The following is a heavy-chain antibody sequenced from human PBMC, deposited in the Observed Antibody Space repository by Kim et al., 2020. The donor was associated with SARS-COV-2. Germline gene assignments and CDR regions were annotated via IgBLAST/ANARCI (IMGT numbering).Heavy chain of an antibody. D-gene: IGHD3-22*01. CDR2: ISGSGGST. Sequence: RGSLRLSCAASGFTFSSYAMSWVRQAPGKGLEWVSAISGSGGSTYYADSVKGRFTISRDNSKNTLYLQMNSLRAEDTAVYYFANDYDSSGSPYYYYGMDVWGQGTTVTVSS. CDR3: ANDYDSSGSPYYYYGMDV. V-gene: IGHV3-23*01. CDR1: GFTFSSYA. J-gene: IGHJ6*02.